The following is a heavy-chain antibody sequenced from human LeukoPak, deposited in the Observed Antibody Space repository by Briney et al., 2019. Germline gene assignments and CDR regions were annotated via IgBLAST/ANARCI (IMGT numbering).Heavy chain of an antibody. V-gene: IGHV3-30-3*01. Sequence: PGGSLRLSCEASGFTFSSNEMHWVRQAPGKGLGWVTLISNDGGNKYYAESVKGRFTISRDNSKNTLYLQMNSLRVEDTAVYYCARGNTVTTNKFDYWGQGTLVTVSS. CDR2: ISNDGGNK. CDR3: ARGNTVTTNKFDY. J-gene: IGHJ4*02. D-gene: IGHD4-11*01. CDR1: GFTFSSNE.